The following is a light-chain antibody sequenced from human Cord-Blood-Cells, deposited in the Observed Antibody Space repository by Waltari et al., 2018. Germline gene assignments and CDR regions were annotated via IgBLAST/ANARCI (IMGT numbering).Light chain of an antibody. CDR2: EVS. CDR3: CSYAGSSTLV. V-gene: IGLV2-23*02. Sequence: QSALTQPASVSGSPGQSITISCTGNSSDVGSYNLVSWYQQHPGKAPKLMIYEVSKRPSGVSNRFSGSKSGNTAYLTISGLQAEDEADYYCCSYAGSSTLVFGGGTKLTVL. J-gene: IGLJ3*02. CDR1: SSDVGSYNL.